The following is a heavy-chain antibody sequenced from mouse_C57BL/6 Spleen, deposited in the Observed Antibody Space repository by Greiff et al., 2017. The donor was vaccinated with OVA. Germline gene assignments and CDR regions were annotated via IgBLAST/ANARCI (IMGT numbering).Heavy chain of an antibody. CDR2: IRSKSNNYAT. J-gene: IGHJ2*01. CDR3: VRQNSGTFDY. D-gene: IGHD4-1*01. Sequence: EVKLLESGGGLVQPKGSLKLSCAASGFSFNTYAMNWVRQAPGKGLEWVARIRSKSNNYATYYADSVKDRFTISRDDSESMLYLQMNNLKTEDTAMYYCVRQNSGTFDYWGQGTTLTVSS. V-gene: IGHV10-1*01. CDR1: GFSFNTYA.